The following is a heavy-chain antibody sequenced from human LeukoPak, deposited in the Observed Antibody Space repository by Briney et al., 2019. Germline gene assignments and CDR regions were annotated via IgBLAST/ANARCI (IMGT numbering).Heavy chain of an antibody. CDR1: GYTFISYG. CDR3: ARETLYDYVWGSYRSYFDY. J-gene: IGHJ4*02. V-gene: IGHV1-69*13. CDR2: IIPIFGTA. Sequence: ASVKVSCKASGYTFISYGISWVRQAPGQGLEWMGGIIPIFGTANYAQKFQGRVTITADESTSTAYMELSSLRSEDTAVYYCARETLYDYVWGSYRSYFDYWGQGTLVTVSS. D-gene: IGHD3-16*02.